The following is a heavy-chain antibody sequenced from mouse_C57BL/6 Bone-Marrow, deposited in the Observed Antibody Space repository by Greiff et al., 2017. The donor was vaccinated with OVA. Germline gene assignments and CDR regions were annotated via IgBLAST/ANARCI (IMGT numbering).Heavy chain of an antibody. V-gene: IGHV1-26*01. Sequence: VQLQQSGPELVKPGASVKISCKASGYTFTDYYMNWVKQSHGKSLEWIGDINPNNGGTSYNQKFKGKATLTVDKSSSTAYMELRSLTSEDSAVDYCARKTTVVGGYAMDYWGQGTSVTVSS. J-gene: IGHJ4*01. CDR1: GYTFTDYY. CDR3: ARKTTVVGGYAMDY. CDR2: INPNNGGT. D-gene: IGHD1-1*01.